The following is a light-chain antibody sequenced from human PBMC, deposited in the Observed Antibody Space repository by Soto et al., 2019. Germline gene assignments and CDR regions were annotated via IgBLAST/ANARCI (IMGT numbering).Light chain of an antibody. J-gene: IGKJ4*01. CDR2: GAS. Sequence: EIVMTQSPATLSVSPGESATLSCRASQSVSSNLAWYPQKPGQAPRLLIYGASTRATGIPARFSGSGSGTEFTLTISSLQSEDFAVYYCQQYNNWPLTFGGGTKVEIK. CDR3: QQYNNWPLT. V-gene: IGKV3-15*01. CDR1: QSVSSN.